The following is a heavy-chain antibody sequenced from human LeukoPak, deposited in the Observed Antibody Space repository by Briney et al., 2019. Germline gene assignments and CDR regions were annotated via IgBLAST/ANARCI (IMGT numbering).Heavy chain of an antibody. V-gene: IGHV4-59*08. D-gene: IGHD3-3*01. CDR2: IYYTGST. CDR1: GGSLSSYY. CDR3: ARGDYDFWSGYSY. Sequence: SETLSLTCTVSGGSLSSYYWSWIRQPPGKGLEWIGYIYYTGSTNYNPSLKSRVTISVDTSKNQFSLKLSSVTAADTAVYYCARGDYDFWSGYSYWGQGTLVTVSS. J-gene: IGHJ4*02.